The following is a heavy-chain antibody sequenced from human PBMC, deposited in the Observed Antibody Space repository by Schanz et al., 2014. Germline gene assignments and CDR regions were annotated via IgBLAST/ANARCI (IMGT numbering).Heavy chain of an antibody. J-gene: IGHJ4*02. CDR2: IATSSSTR. D-gene: IGHD2-15*01. V-gene: IGHV3-48*01. CDR3: ARDRGYCSGGSCLTFDY. CDR1: GFTISSYS. Sequence: EVHLVESGGGLVKRGGSLRLSCAASGFTISSYSMNWVRQVPGKGLEWLSYIATSSSTRHYADSVKGRVTISRDNAKNSVSLQMRRLRVEDTAVYYCARDRGYCSGGSCLTFDYWGQGTLVTVSS.